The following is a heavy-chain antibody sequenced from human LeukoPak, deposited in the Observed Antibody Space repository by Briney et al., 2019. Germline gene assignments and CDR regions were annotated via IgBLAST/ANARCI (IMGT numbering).Heavy chain of an antibody. CDR2: INPNSGGT. CDR1: EYTFTGYY. V-gene: IGHV1-2*02. D-gene: IGHD3-3*01. J-gene: IGHJ4*02. CDR3: ARDPTIFGVVIMDY. Sequence: ASVKVSCKASEYTFTGYYMHWVRQAPGQGLEWMGWINPNSGGTNYAQKLQGRVTMTTDTSTSTAYMELRSLRSDDTAVYYCARDPTIFGVVIMDYWGQGTLVTVSS.